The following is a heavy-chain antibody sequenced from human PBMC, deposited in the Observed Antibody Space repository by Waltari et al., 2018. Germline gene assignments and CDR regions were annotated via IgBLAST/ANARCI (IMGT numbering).Heavy chain of an antibody. J-gene: IGHJ4*02. V-gene: IGHV3-30*01. D-gene: IGHD3-9*01. Sequence: QVQLVESGGGVVQPGRSLRLSCAASGFTFSSYAMHWVRQAPGKGLEWVAVISYDGSNKYYADSVKGRFTISRDNSKNTLYLQMNSLRAEDTAVYYCARGTYDILTGYYFDYWGQGTLVTVSS. CDR1: GFTFSSYA. CDR3: ARGTYDILTGYYFDY. CDR2: ISYDGSNK.